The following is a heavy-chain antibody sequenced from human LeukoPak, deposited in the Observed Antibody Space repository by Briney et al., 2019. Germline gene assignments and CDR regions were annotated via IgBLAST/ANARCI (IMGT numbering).Heavy chain of an antibody. CDR2: ITHDGSNK. Sequence: PGGSLRLSCAASGFTFSSYATHWVRQAPGKGLEWVAVITHDGSNKYYADSVKGRFTISRDNSKNTLYLQMNSLRTEDTAVYYCARGPLTGKWPDMGFDYWGQGTLVTVSS. V-gene: IGHV3-30-3*01. J-gene: IGHJ4*02. CDR1: GFTFSSYA. CDR3: ARGPLTGKWPDMGFDY. D-gene: IGHD3-9*01.